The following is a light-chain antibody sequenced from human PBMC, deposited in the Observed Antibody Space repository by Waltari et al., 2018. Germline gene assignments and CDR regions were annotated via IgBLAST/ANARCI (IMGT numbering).Light chain of an antibody. Sequence: AIRMTQSPSSFSASTGDRVTITCRASQGISSYLAWYQQKPGKAPKLLIYAASTLQSGVPSRFSGSGSGTDFTHTISCLQSEDFATYYCQQYYSYPGTFGQGTKLEIK. CDR2: AAS. J-gene: IGKJ2*01. CDR3: QQYYSYPGT. V-gene: IGKV1-8*01. CDR1: QGISSY.